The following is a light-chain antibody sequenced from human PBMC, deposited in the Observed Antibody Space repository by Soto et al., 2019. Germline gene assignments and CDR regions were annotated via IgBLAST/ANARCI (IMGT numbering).Light chain of an antibody. V-gene: IGKV1-5*01. J-gene: IGKJ1*01. CDR1: QNVDTW. CDR3: QQYNTDSLWT. CDR2: DAS. Sequence: DIRMTQSPSTLSASVGDRVTITCRASQNVDTWLAWYQQKPGKAPKVLIYDASSLESGVPSRFSGSGSGTEFTLTISSLQPDDFATYYCQQYNTDSLWTFGQGTKVDIK.